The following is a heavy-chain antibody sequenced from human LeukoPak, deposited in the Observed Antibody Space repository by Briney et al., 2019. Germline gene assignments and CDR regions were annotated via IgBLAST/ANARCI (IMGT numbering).Heavy chain of an antibody. V-gene: IGHV3-30*04. CDR2: ISYDGSNK. J-gene: IGHJ6*02. CDR1: GFTFSSYA. Sequence: PGRSLRLSCAASGFTFSSYAMHWVRQAPGKGLEWVAVISYDGSNKYYADSVKGRFTISRDNSKNTLYLQMNSLRAEDTAVYYCAKQGGLDYGGTPPYYYGMDVWGQGTTVTVSS. CDR3: AKQGGLDYGGTPPYYYGMDV. D-gene: IGHD4-23*01.